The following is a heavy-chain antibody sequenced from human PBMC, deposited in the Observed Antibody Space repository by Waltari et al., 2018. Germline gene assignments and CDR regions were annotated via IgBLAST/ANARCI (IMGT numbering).Heavy chain of an antibody. CDR3: ARLQDYFDY. D-gene: IGHD2-15*01. CDR2: FYHSEST. CDR1: GGSISGYY. J-gene: IGHJ4*02. Sequence: QVQLQESGPGLVKPSETLSLTCTVSGGSISGYYWGWIRQPPGKGLEWIGTFYHSESTNYNPSLKSRVTISVDTSKNQFSLKVNSVTAGDTAVYYCARLQDYFDYWGQGILVTVSS. V-gene: IGHV4-38-2*02.